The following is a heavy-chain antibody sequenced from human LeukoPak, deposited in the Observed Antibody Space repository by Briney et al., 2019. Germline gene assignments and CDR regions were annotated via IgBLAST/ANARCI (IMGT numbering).Heavy chain of an antibody. Sequence: ASVTVSCKASGYTFTGYYMHWVRQAPGQGLEWMGRINPNSGGTNYAQKFQGRVTMTRDTSISTAYMELSRLRSDDTAVYYCARGSMAAPGVWTHRDYWGQGTLVTVSS. D-gene: IGHD2/OR15-2a*01. V-gene: IGHV1-2*06. J-gene: IGHJ4*02. CDR3: ARGSMAAPGVWTHRDY. CDR1: GYTFTGYY. CDR2: INPNSGGT.